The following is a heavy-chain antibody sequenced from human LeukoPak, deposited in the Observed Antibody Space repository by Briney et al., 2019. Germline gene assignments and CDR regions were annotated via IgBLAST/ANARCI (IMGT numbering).Heavy chain of an antibody. CDR3: ASGLDI. CDR2: INPSGST. D-gene: IGHD1-1*01. J-gene: IGHJ4*02. V-gene: IGHV4-34*01. Sequence: SETLSLTCTVDGESVPHYSSNWIRQPPGKGLEWIGEINPSGSTNYNPSLKCRVTISLGTSKNHFSLKLSSLTAADTAIYYSASGLDIWGQGTPVTVSS. CDR1: GESVPHYS.